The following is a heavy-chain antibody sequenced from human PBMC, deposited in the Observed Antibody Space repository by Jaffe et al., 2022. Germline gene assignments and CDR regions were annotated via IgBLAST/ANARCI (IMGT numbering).Heavy chain of an antibody. V-gene: IGHV3-49*04. CDR3: TRDIAYSGSYYYFDY. CDR2: IRNKAYGGAT. D-gene: IGHD1-26*01. Sequence: EVQLVESGGGLVQPGRSLRLSCTGSGFTFGDYDMSWVRQAPGKGLEWIGFIRNKAYGGATEYAASVRGRFTISRDDSKSIAYLQMNSLKSEDTAVYYCTRDIAYSGSYYYFDYWGQGTLVTVSS. CDR1: GFTFGDYD. J-gene: IGHJ4*02.